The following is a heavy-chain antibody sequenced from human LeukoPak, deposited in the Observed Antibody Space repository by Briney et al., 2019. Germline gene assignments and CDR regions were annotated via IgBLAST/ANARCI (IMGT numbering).Heavy chain of an antibody. J-gene: IGHJ4*02. D-gene: IGHD6-13*01. CDR3: ARCKSGYSSSWEY. CDR1: GGTISSGTYY. Sequence: SETLSLTCTVSGGTISSGTYYWGWIRQPPGKGLEWIGSIYYSGSTYYNPSLKSRVTMSADTSKGQFSLKMSSVTAADTAVYYCARCKSGYSSSWEYWGQGTLVTVSS. V-gene: IGHV4-39*01. CDR2: IYYSGST.